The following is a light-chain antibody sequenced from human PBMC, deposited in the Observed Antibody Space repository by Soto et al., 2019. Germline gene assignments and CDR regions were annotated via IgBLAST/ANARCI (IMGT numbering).Light chain of an antibody. CDR2: GAS. J-gene: IGKJ4*02. CDR1: QSVSCTY. V-gene: IGKV3-20*01. Sequence: EIVFTQSPGTLSLTPGERATLSCRASQSVSCTYLAWYQQKHGQAPRLLSYGASNRSHGIHDRVSGSGSGKYFTIRNNRLEREDYAEYYCQHCGTPPPTLTFGGGTMGEIK. CDR3: QHCGTPPPTLT.